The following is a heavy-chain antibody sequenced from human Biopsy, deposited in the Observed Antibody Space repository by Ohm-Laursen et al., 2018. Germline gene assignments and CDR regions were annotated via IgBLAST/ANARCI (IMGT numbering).Heavy chain of an antibody. V-gene: IGHV4-34*08. J-gene: IGHJ4*02. CDR3: GNEVHGRDY. D-gene: IGHD2-15*01. CDR2: INQAGTT. Sequence: TLSLTCAVFGKTFSDYQWSWIRQPPGKGLEWIGQINQAGTTNYNPSLKSRVSISAAASKYEFFLRLTSVTAADTAVYLCGNEVHGRDYWGLGAQVTVSS. CDR1: GKTFSDYQ.